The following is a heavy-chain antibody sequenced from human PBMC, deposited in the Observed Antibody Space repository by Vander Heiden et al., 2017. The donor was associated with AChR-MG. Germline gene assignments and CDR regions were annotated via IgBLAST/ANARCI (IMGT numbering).Heavy chain of an antibody. CDR1: GGSIRSGSYY. CDR3: ARASYWYFDL. V-gene: IGHV4-61*02. J-gene: IGHJ2*01. Sequence: QVQLQESGPGLVKPSQTLSLTCTVSGGSIRSGSYYWSWIRQPAGKGLEWIGRIYTSGSTNYNPSLKSRVTISVDTSKNQFSLKLSSVTAADTAVYYCARASYWYFDLWGRGTLVTVSS. CDR2: IYTSGST.